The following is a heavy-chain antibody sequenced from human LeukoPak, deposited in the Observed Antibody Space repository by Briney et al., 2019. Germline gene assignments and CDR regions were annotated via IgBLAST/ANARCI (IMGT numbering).Heavy chain of an antibody. CDR3: VPRKEWSCYMDV. Sequence: GGSLRLSCAASRFTFDEYGMSWVRQTAGKGLEWVSGINWNGRSIGYADSVKGRFTISRDNSQNTLYLQLNSLRAEDTAVYYCVPRKEWSCYMDVWGKGTTVTVSS. CDR2: INWNGRSI. D-gene: IGHD3-3*01. CDR1: RFTFDEYG. V-gene: IGHV3-20*04. J-gene: IGHJ6*03.